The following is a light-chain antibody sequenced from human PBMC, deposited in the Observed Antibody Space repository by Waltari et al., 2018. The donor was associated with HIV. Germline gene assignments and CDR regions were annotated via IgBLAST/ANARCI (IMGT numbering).Light chain of an antibody. CDR1: SSHLGRNP. CDR2: MND. J-gene: IGLJ3*02. CDR3: AAWDASLSRWV. V-gene: IGLV1-47*01. Sequence: QSVLNPPPSASGPPGPRVIISRAGISSHLGRNPVSWVQHFPGTAPKFTIYMNDQRPSGVPVRFSASKSGTSAPLAIRGLRSEDEADYYCAAWDASLSRWVFGGGTKLTVL.